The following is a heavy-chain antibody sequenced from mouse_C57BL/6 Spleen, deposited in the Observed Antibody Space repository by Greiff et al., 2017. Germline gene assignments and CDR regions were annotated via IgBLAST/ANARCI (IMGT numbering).Heavy chain of an antibody. V-gene: IGHV1-82*01. Sequence: VQLQQSGPELVKPGASVKLSCKASGYTFSSYWMHWVKQRPGKGLEWIGQIYPSGGYTNYNQKFKGKATLTADKSSSTAYMQLSSLTSDESAVDYCARRLGADGLDYWGQGTPVTVSS. CDR3: ARRLGADGLDY. CDR2: IYPSGGYT. CDR1: GYTFSSYW. D-gene: IGHD4-1*01. J-gene: IGHJ2*01.